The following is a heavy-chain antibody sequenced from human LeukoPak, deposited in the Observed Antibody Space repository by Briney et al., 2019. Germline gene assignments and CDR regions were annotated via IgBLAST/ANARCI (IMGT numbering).Heavy chain of an antibody. CDR2: ISANGGET. CDR1: GFTFSIYA. Sequence: GSLRLSCAASGFTFSIYAMNWVRQAPGKGLEWVSSISANGGETHCADSVKGRFTISRDNSKNTLYLQINNPRVEDTAVYYCAKRYYDFPLDYWGQGTLVTVSS. CDR3: AKRYYDFPLDY. D-gene: IGHD3-3*01. J-gene: IGHJ4*02. V-gene: IGHV3-23*01.